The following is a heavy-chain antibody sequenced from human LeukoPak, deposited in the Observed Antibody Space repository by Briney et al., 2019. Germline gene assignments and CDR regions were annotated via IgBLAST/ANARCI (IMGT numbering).Heavy chain of an antibody. Sequence: PGGSLRLSCAASGFTFSSYSMNWVRQAPGKGLEWVSSISSSSSYIYYADSVKGRFTISRDNAKNSLYLQMNSLRAEDTAVYYCAMTKSPYYYDSSGYYWMWGQGTLVTVSS. CDR2: ISSSSSYI. D-gene: IGHD3-22*01. V-gene: IGHV3-21*04. CDR1: GFTFSSYS. CDR3: AMTKSPYYYDSSGYYWM. J-gene: IGHJ4*02.